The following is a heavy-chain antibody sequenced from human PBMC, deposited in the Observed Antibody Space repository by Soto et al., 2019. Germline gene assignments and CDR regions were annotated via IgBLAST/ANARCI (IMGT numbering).Heavy chain of an antibody. D-gene: IGHD6-6*01. CDR3: ARGLAARPRDYYYGMDV. CDR2: IYTSGST. CDR1: GGSISSYY. Sequence: PSETLSLTCTVSGGSISSYYWSWIRQPAGKGLEWIGRIYTSGSTNYNPSLKSRVTMSVDTSKNQFSLKLSSVTAADTAVYHCARGLAARPRDYYYGMDVWGQGTTVTVS. J-gene: IGHJ6*02. V-gene: IGHV4-4*07.